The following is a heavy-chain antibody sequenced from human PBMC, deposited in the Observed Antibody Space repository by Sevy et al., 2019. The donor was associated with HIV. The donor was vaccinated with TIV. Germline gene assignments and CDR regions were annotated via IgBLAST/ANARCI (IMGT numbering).Heavy chain of an antibody. V-gene: IGHV1-18*01. Sequence: ASVKVSCKASGYTFSSNGITWVRQAPGQGLEWMGWIGLYNGNSNYAQKFRDRVTMTADTSTSTAYTELRSLRSDDTAVYYCARVPTYYYGSATYFDSWGQGSLVTVSS. CDR1: GYTFSSNG. CDR3: ARVPTYYYGSATYFDS. D-gene: IGHD3-10*01. CDR2: IGLYNGNS. J-gene: IGHJ4*02.